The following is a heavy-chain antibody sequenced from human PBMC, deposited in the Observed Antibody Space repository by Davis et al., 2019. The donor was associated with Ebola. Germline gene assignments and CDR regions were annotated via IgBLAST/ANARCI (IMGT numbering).Heavy chain of an antibody. CDR1: GGSVSSGSYY. V-gene: IGHV4-61*01. D-gene: IGHD1-7*01. Sequence: GSLRLSCTVSGGSVSSGSYYWSWIRQPPGKGLEWIGYIYYSGSTNYNPSLKSRVTISVDTSKNQFSLKLSSVTAADTAVYYCASRTGTTFIWFDPWGQGTLVTVSS. CDR3: ASRTGTTFIWFDP. CDR2: IYYSGST. J-gene: IGHJ5*02.